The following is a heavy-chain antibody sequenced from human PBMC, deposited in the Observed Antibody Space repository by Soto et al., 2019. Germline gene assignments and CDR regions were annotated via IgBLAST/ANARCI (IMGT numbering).Heavy chain of an antibody. V-gene: IGHV4-34*01. CDR1: GGSLSGYY. J-gene: IGHJ4*02. CDR2: INDSGST. Sequence: QVQLQQWGAGLLKPSETLSLTCAVYGGSLSGYYWSWVRQSPGKGLEWIGEINDSGSTNFNPSLESRVNISRDTSKNQFSLQLTSLTAADTAVYYCARGMGLGLGEQTALGYWGQGTLVTVSS. D-gene: IGHD3-16*01. CDR3: ARGMGLGLGEQTALGY.